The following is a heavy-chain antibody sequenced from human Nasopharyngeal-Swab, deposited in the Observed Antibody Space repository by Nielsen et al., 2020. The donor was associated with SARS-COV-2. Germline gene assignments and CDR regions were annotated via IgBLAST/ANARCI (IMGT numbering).Heavy chain of an antibody. CDR2: IKQDGSEK. V-gene: IGHV3-7*01. CDR1: GFTFSDYY. CDR3: ARVKRIVVVPAATGMDV. Sequence: GESLKISCAASGFTFSDYYMSWIRQAPGKGLEWVANIKQDGSEKYYVDSVKGRFTISRDNAKNSLYLQMNSLRDEDTAVYYCARVKRIVVVPAATGMDVWGQGTTVTVSS. D-gene: IGHD2-2*01. J-gene: IGHJ6*02.